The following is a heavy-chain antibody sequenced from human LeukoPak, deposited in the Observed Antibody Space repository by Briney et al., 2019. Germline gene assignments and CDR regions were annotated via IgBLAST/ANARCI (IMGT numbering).Heavy chain of an antibody. CDR2: MDTSGHT. Sequence: KTSETLSLTRIVSGGSISGYYWSWIRQPAGKGLEWIGHMDTSGHTNYNSSLMSRVTMSVDTSKNQFTLRLTSVTAADTAVYYCARPLVGGTTFPDDWGQGTLVTVSS. D-gene: IGHD1-26*01. J-gene: IGHJ4*02. CDR1: GGSISGYY. V-gene: IGHV4-4*07. CDR3: ARPLVGGTTFPDD.